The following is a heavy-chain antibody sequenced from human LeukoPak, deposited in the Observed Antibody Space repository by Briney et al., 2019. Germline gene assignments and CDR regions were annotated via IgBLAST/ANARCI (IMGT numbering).Heavy chain of an antibody. CDR3: ASLGRITMVRGVIPHGAFDI. J-gene: IGHJ3*02. CDR2: IYYSGST. V-gene: IGHV4-39*07. CDR1: GDSISSSSYY. D-gene: IGHD3-10*01. Sequence: SETLSLTCTVSGDSISSSSYYWGWIRQPPGKELEWIGSIYYSGSTYYNPSLKSRVTISVDTSKSQFSLKLSSVTAADTAVYYCASLGRITMVRGVIPHGAFDIWGQGTMVTVSS.